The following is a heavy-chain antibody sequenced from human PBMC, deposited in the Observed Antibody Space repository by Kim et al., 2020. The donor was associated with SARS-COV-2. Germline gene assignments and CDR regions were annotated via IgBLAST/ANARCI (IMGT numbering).Heavy chain of an antibody. Sequence: GSLRLSCITSGFTFDDYGMSWVRQAPGKGLEWVSTINWDGRSTGYAESVQGRLTISRDNVRNSLFLEMGSLRDDDTALYYCARADSGRSYSGHYSE. J-gene: IGHJ1*01. CDR1: GFTFDDYG. CDR2: INWDGRST. D-gene: IGHD1-26*01. V-gene: IGHV3-20*04. CDR3: ARADSGRSYSGHYSE.